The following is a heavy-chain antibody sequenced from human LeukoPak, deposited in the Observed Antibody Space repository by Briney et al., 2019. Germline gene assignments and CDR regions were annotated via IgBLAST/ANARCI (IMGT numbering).Heavy chain of an antibody. Sequence: PGGTLRLFCAASGFTFSSYGMSWVRQAPGKGLEWVSSISGSGGSTYYADSVKGRFTISRDNSKNTLYLQMNSLRAEDTAVYYCARDSRYCGGDCFDPWGQGTLVTVSS. J-gene: IGHJ5*02. D-gene: IGHD2-21*01. V-gene: IGHV3-23*01. CDR1: GFTFSSYG. CDR3: ARDSRYCGGDCFDP. CDR2: ISGSGGST.